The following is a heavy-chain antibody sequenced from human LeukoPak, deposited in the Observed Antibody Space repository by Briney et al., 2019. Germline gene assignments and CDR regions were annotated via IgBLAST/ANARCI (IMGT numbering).Heavy chain of an antibody. J-gene: IGHJ5*02. V-gene: IGHV3-53*01. CDR3: ARELSRTIVVVITHDYNWFDP. CDR1: GFTVSSNY. D-gene: IGHD3-22*01. CDR2: IYSGGST. Sequence: GGSLRLSCAASGFTVSSNYMSWVRQAPGKGLEWVSVIYSGGSTYYADSVKGRFTISRDNSKNTLYLQMNSLRAEDTAVYYCARELSRTIVVVITHDYNWFDPWGQGTLVTVSS.